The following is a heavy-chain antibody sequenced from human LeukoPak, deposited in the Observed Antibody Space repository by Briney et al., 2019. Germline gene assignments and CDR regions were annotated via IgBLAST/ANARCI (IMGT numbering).Heavy chain of an antibody. D-gene: IGHD3-9*01. CDR2: IYYSGST. CDR3: ARQGYDILTGYIDAFDI. J-gene: IGHJ3*02. Sequence: SETLSLTCTVSGGSISSYYWSWIRQPPGKGLEWIGYIYYSGSTNYNPSLKSRVTISIDTSKNQFSLKLRSVTAADTAIYYCARQGYDILTGYIDAFDIWGQGTMVTVSS. CDR1: GGSISSYY. V-gene: IGHV4-59*08.